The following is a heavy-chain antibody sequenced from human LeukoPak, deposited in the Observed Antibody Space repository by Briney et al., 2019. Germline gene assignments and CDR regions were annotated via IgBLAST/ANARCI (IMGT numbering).Heavy chain of an antibody. V-gene: IGHV4-39*01. J-gene: IGHJ2*01. CDR3: ARVGYCSHGSCLRLDWYFDL. D-gene: IGHD2-15*01. CDR1: GGSISSSTYY. Sequence: SETLSLTCTVSGGSISSSTYYWGWIRQPPGKGLQWIGSIYYSGNTYYNPSLKSRVTISVDTSKNQFSLKLSSVTAAVTAVYYCARVGYCSHGSCLRLDWYFDLWGRGTLVTVSS. CDR2: IYYSGNT.